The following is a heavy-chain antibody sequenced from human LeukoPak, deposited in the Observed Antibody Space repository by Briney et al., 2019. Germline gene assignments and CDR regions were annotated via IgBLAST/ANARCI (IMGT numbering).Heavy chain of an antibody. CDR1: GYTFTGYY. V-gene: IGHV1-2*06. CDR2: INPNSGGT. J-gene: IGHJ6*03. CDR3: ARDYCSSTSCYEYYMDV. D-gene: IGHD2-2*01. Sequence: GASVKVSCKASGYTFTGYYMHWVRQAPGQGLEWVGRINPNSGGTNYAQKFQGRVTMTRDTSISTAYMELSRLRSDDTAVYYCARDYCSSTSCYEYYMDVWGKGTTVTVSS.